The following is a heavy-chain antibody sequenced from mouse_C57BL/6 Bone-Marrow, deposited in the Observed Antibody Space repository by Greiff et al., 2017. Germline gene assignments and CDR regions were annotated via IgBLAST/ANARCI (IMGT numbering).Heavy chain of an antibody. CDR2: INPNNGGT. J-gene: IGHJ3*01. D-gene: IGHD2-14*01. CDR1: GYTFTDDN. Sequence: EVQLQQSGPELVKPGASVKIPCKASGYTFTDDNMDWVKQSHGKSLEWIGYINPNNGGTIYNQKFKGKATLTVDTSSSTAYMELRSLTAEDTAVYYCASGYAAYWGQGTLVTVSA. V-gene: IGHV1-18*01. CDR3: ASGYAAY.